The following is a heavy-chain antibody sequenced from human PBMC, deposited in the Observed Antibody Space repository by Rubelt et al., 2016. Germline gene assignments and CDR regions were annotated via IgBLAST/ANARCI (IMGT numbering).Heavy chain of an antibody. V-gene: IGHV1-46*01. CDR2: VDPSRGGT. CDR3: ARYQDGVSLDF. CDR1: GYSFTGYY. J-gene: IGHJ4*02. Sequence: QVQLVQSGAEVKKPGASVKVSCKASGYSFTGYYMHWVRQAPGQGLEWLGLVDPSRGGTDFAQKFQGRVTMTRETAPNPVYMELSSLISGDTAVYYCARYQDGVSLDFWGQGTLVTVSS. D-gene: IGHD5-24*01.